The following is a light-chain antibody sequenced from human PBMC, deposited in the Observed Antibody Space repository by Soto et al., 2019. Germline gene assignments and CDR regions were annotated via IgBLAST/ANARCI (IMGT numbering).Light chain of an antibody. CDR2: NVS. CDR1: SSDVGGYNY. Sequence: QSVLTQPASVSGSPGQSITISCTGTSSDVGGYNYVSWYQQHPSTAPKLMYYNVSNRPSGVSNRFSGSKSGNTASLTIAGLHAEDDDDYYGSSYASSSVYVFGTGTKLTVL. J-gene: IGLJ1*01. V-gene: IGLV2-14*01. CDR3: SSYASSSVYV.